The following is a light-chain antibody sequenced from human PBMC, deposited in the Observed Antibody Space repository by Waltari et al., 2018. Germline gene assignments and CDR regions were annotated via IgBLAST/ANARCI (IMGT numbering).Light chain of an antibody. CDR3: CAYGCDYGV. CDR2: DVH. V-gene: IGLV2-11*01. J-gene: IGLJ1*01. CDR1: SSDIGDSNY. Sequence: QSALTQPPSVSGSPGQSVTISCTGGSSDIGDSNYVSWIQQHPDRAPKLIIFDVHKRPSGIPDRFSGSTSDYTASLTISGLQPDDEAFYVCCAYGCDYGVFGTGTTVTVL.